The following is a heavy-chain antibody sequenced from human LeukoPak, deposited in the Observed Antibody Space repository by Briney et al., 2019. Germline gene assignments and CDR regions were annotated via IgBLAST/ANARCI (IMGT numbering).Heavy chain of an antibody. D-gene: IGHD3-10*01. V-gene: IGHV4-4*07. Sequence: SETLSLTCTVSGGSIITYYGSWIRQPAGKGLEWIGRIYTSGSTNYNPSLKSRVTMSVDTSKNQFSLKLSSVTAADTAVYYCARALYRSASRFENSGQGALGTVSS. J-gene: IGHJ4*02. CDR3: ARALYRSASRFEN. CDR2: IYTSGST. CDR1: GGSIITYY.